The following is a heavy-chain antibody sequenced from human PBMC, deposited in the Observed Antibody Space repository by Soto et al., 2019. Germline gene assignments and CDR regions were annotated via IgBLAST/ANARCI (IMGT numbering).Heavy chain of an antibody. CDR2: IISDGIST. CDR3: ERAVVGATDLVNY. V-gene: IGHV3-74*01. Sequence: SLRLSCAASGFTFSSYWMHWVRQAPEKGLVWVSLIISDGISTAYAASVKGRFTISRDNAKNMLFLQMNSLSAEVSAMYYCERAVVGATDLVNYWGQGTLVTVSS. CDR1: GFTFSSYW. D-gene: IGHD2-15*01. J-gene: IGHJ4*02.